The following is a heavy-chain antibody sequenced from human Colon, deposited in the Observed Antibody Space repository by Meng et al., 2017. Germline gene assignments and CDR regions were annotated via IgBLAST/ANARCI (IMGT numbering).Heavy chain of an antibody. V-gene: IGHV1-2*02. CDR1: GYTFIGYY. D-gene: IGHD3-10*01. Sequence: ASVKVSCKTSGYTFIGYYIHWVRQAPGQGLEWMGWINPNSGATKSAQKFQGRFTMTRDTSTGTVYMELSSLRSDDTAVYYWAREGGFGSGSYYVNYWGQGTLVTVSS. CDR2: INPNSGAT. CDR3: AREGGFGSGSYYVNY. J-gene: IGHJ4*02.